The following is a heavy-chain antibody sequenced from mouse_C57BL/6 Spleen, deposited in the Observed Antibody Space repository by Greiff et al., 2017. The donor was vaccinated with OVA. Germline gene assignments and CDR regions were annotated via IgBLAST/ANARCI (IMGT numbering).Heavy chain of an antibody. CDR2: INPNTGGN. CDR3: ARGDSNYDY. Sequence: VQLQQSGPELVKPGASVKISCKASGYTFTDYYMNWVKQSHGKSLEWIGDINPNTGGNSYNQKFKGKATLTVDKSSSTAYMELRSLTSEDSAVYYCARGDSNYDYWGQGTTLTVSS. J-gene: IGHJ2*01. D-gene: IGHD2-5*01. CDR1: GYTFTDYY. V-gene: IGHV1-26*01.